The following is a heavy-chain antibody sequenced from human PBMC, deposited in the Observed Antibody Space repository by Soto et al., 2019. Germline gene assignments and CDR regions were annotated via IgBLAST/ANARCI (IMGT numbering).Heavy chain of an antibody. J-gene: IGHJ5*02. CDR2: IIPIFGTA. V-gene: IGHV1-69*13. Sequence: SVKVSCKASGYTFTSYGISWVRRAPGQGLEWMGGIIPIFGTANYAQKFQGRVTITADESTSTAYMELSSLRSEDTAVYYCARGPQWLVRGNWFDPWGQGTLVTVSS. CDR1: GYTFTSYG. D-gene: IGHD6-19*01. CDR3: ARGPQWLVRGNWFDP.